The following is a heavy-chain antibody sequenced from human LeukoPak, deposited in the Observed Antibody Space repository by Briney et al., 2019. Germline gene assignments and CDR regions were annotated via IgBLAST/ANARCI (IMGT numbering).Heavy chain of an antibody. CDR3: ARNLVGATEGGNY. V-gene: IGHV1-2*02. J-gene: IGHJ4*02. CDR1: GYTFTGYY. D-gene: IGHD1-26*01. CDR2: INPNSGGT. Sequence: ASVKVSCKASGYTFTGYYMHWVRQAPGQGLEWMGWINPNSGGTNYAQKFQGRVTMTRDTSISTAYMELSRLRSDDTAVYYCARNLVGATEGGNYWGQGTLVIVSS.